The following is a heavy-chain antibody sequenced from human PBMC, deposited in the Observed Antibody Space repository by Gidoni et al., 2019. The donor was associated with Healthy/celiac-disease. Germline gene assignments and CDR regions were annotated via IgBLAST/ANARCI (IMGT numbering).Heavy chain of an antibody. CDR1: GFPFSSYG. J-gene: IGHJ4*02. CDR3: AKDMEGGGGMAY. V-gene: IGHV3-30*18. D-gene: IGHD3-16*01. Sequence: QVQLVGSGGGVVQPGRSLRLTCEASGFPFSSYGMHWVRQAPGKGMEWVAVISYDGINKYYADSVKGRFTISRDNSKNTLYLQMNSLRAEDTAVYYCAKDMEGGGGMAYCGQGTLVTVSS. CDR2: ISYDGINK.